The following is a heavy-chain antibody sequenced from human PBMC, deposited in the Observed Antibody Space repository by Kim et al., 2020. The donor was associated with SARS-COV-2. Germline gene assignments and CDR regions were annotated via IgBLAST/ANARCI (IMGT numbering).Heavy chain of an antibody. J-gene: IGHJ5*02. CDR3: APPPVVAATHNWFDP. CDR1: GFTFSSYA. Sequence: GGSLRLSCAASGFTFSSYAMHWVRQAPGKGLEWVAVISYDGSNKYYADSVKGRFTISRDNSKNTLYLQMNSLRAEDTAVYYCAPPPVVAATHNWFDPWG. CDR2: ISYDGSNK. V-gene: IGHV3-30*04. D-gene: IGHD2-15*01.